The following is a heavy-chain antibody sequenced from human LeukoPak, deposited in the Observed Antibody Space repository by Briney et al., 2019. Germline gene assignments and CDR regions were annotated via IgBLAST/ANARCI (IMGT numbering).Heavy chain of an antibody. V-gene: IGHV3-23*01. J-gene: IGHJ4*02. D-gene: IGHD1-26*01. CDR2: ISGSGGAT. CDR1: GFTFSSYA. CDR3: AKALGASYYYFDR. Sequence: GGSLRLSCAASGFTFSSYAITWVRQVPGEGLEWVSSISGSGGATYYADSVKGRFTISRDDSKNTLFLQMNSLRAEDTAVYYCAKALGASYYYFDRWGQGTLVTVSS.